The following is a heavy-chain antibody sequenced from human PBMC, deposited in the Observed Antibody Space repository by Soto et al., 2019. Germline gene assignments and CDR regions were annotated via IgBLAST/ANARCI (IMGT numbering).Heavy chain of an antibody. J-gene: IGHJ5*02. CDR1: GGSISSGGYY. V-gene: IGHV4-31*03. CDR2: IYYSGTN. D-gene: IGHD3-10*01. Sequence: QVQLQESGPGLVKPSQTLSLTCTVSGGSISSGGYYWSWIRQHPGKGLEWIGNIYYSGTNYSNPSLKSRVNTSVDTSKNQYSLKLSSVTAADTAVYYCSRVPPGASWLDPWGQGTLVTVSS. CDR3: SRVPPGASWLDP.